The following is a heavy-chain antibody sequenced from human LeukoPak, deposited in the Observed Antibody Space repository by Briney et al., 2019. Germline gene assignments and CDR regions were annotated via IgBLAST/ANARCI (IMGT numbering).Heavy chain of an antibody. CDR1: GFTFSSYT. J-gene: IGHJ4*02. CDR2: ISGSGDNT. Sequence: GGSLRLSCAASGFTFSSYTMSWVRQAPGKGLEWVSAISGSGDNTYYADSVKGRFTISRDNSKNTLYLQMNSLRAEDTAVYYCAFSGSYRYFDYWGQGTLVTVSS. CDR3: AFSGSYRYFDY. V-gene: IGHV3-23*01. D-gene: IGHD1-26*01.